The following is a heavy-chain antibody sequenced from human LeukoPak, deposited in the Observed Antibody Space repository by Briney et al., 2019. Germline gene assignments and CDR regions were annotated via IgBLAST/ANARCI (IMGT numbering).Heavy chain of an antibody. D-gene: IGHD3-10*01. CDR3: ARVRWFGEFYDAFYI. CDR2: IYYSGST. V-gene: IGHV4-59*01. CDR1: GGSISSYY. Sequence: SETLSLTCTVSGGSISSYYWSWSRQPPAKGQEWWGYIYYSGSTNYNPSLKSRITISVDTSKNQFSLKLSSVTAADTAVYYCARVRWFGEFYDAFYIWGQGTMVTVSS. J-gene: IGHJ3*02.